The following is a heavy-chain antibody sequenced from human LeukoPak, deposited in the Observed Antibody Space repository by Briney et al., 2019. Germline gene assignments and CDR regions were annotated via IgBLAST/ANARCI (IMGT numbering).Heavy chain of an antibody. Sequence: PGGSLRLSCATSGFTFSNYWMYWVRQAPGKGLVWVSRINSDGSNTSYADSVKGRFTISRDNARRTLYLQMNSLRAEDTAVYYCARGYSYGYRIDYWGQGTLVTVSS. D-gene: IGHD5-18*01. J-gene: IGHJ4*02. CDR1: GFTFSNYW. CDR2: INSDGSNT. V-gene: IGHV3-74*01. CDR3: ARGYSYGYRIDY.